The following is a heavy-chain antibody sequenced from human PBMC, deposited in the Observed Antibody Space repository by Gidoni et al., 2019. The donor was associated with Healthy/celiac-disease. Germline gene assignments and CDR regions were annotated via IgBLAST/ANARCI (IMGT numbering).Heavy chain of an antibody. V-gene: IGHV3-21*01. CDR2: ISSRSSYI. D-gene: IGHD3-22*01. Sequence: EVQLVESGGGLFQPGGSLRLSCAASGFTFSRHSMTWVRQAPGKGLVLVSSISSRSSYIYYADSVKGRFTISRENAKNSLDLQMNSLRAEDTAVYYCARDGLDDYDSSGYFDYWGQGTLVTVSS. J-gene: IGHJ4*02. CDR1: GFTFSRHS. CDR3: ARDGLDDYDSSGYFDY.